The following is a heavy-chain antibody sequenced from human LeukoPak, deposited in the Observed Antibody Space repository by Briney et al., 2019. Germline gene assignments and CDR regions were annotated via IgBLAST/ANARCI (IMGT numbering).Heavy chain of an antibody. V-gene: IGHV4-34*01. J-gene: IGHJ5*02. CDR2: INHSGST. Sequence: SETLSLTCAVYGGSFSGYYWSWIRQPPGKGLEWIGEINHSGSTNYNPSLKSRVTISVDTSKNQFSLKLSSVTAADTAVYYCARAPQPPHEDIVVVPAAIVLRTNWFDPWGQGTLVTVSS. D-gene: IGHD2-2*02. CDR3: ARAPQPPHEDIVVVPAAIVLRTNWFDP. CDR1: GGSFSGYY.